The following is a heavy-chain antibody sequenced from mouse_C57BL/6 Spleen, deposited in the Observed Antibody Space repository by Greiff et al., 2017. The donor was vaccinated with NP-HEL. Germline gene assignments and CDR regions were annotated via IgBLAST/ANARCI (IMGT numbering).Heavy chain of an antibody. V-gene: IGHV5-4*01. J-gene: IGHJ1*03. CDR2: ISDGGSYT. CDR1: GFTFSSYA. CDR3: AREREGYFDV. Sequence: VKLVESGGGLVKPGGSLKLSCAAPGFTFSSYAMSWVRQTPEKRLEWVATISDGGSYTYYPDNVKGRFTISRDNAKNNLYLQMSHLKSEDTAMYYCAREREGYFDVWGTGTTVTVSS.